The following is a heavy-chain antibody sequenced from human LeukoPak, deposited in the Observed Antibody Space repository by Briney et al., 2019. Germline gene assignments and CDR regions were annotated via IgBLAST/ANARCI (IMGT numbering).Heavy chain of an antibody. D-gene: IGHD3-22*01. CDR2: INHSGST. V-gene: IGHV4-34*01. CDR1: GGSFSGYY. Sequence: PSETLSLTCAVYGGSFSGYYWSWIRQPPGKGLEWIGEINHSGSTNYNPSLKSRVTISVDTSKNQFSLKLSSVTAADKAVYYCARVSSGYYFDYWGQGTLVTVSS. CDR3: ARVSSGYYFDY. J-gene: IGHJ4*02.